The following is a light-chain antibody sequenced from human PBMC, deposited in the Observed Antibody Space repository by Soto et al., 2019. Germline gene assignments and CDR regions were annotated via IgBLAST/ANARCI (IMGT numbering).Light chain of an antibody. CDR3: QQLNSYPLT. CDR2: TAS. Sequence: IQLTQSPSFLSASVGARVPITCRASQGISSYLAWYQQKLGQAPKLLIYTASTLQSGVPSRFSGSGSGTEFTLTISSLQPEDCATYDCQQLNSYPLTFGGGTKVDIK. CDR1: QGISSY. V-gene: IGKV1-9*01. J-gene: IGKJ4*01.